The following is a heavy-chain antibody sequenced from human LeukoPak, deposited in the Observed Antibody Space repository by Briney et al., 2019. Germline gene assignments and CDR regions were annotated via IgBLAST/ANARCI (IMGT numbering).Heavy chain of an antibody. V-gene: IGHV4-59*01. CDR2: IYYSGST. J-gene: IGHJ4*02. CDR1: GGSISSYY. Sequence: SETLSLTCTVSGGSISSYYWSWIRQPPGKGLGWIGYIYYSGSTNYNPSLKSRVTIPVDTSENQFSLKLSSVTAADTAVYYCAGASYDSSGVHWGQGTLVTVSS. D-gene: IGHD3-22*01. CDR3: AGASYDSSGVH.